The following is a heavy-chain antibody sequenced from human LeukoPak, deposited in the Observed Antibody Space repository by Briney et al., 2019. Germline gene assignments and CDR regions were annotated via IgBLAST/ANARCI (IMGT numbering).Heavy chain of an antibody. CDR1: GFSFSNYG. J-gene: IGHJ4*02. CDR3: AREPFPGGLGSYYNLLGY. Sequence: PGRSLRLSCAASGFSFSNYGMHWVRQAPGKGLEWVGVIWYDGSNKYYGDSVKGRFTISRDISKNTLYLQMNSLRAEDTAVYYCAREPFPGGLGSYYNLLGYWGQGTLVTVSS. D-gene: IGHD3-10*01. CDR2: IWYDGSNK. V-gene: IGHV3-33*01.